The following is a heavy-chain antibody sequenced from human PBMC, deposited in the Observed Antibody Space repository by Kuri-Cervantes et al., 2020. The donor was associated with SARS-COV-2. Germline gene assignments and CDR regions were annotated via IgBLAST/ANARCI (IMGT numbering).Heavy chain of an antibody. D-gene: IGHD5-18*01. V-gene: IGHV3-23*01. CDR3: AKDRRYNYDSWFYFDY. CDR1: GFSVSDNY. Sequence: GESLKISCAASGFSVSDNYMSWVRQTPGKGLQWVSAITGIGSSTYYADSVKGRFTISRDNSKNTLYLQMNSLRAEDTAVYFCAKDRRYNYDSWFYFDYWGQGILVTVSS. CDR2: ITGIGSST. J-gene: IGHJ4*02.